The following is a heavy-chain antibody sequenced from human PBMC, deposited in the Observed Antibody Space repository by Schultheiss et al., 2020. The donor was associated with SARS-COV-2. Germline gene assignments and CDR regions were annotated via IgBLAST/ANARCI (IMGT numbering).Heavy chain of an antibody. V-gene: IGHV3-21*04. CDR2: ISSSSSYI. D-gene: IGHD6-6*01. Sequence: GGSLRLSCAASGFTFSSYWMHWVRQAPGKGLEWVSSISSSSSYIYYADSVKGRFTISRDNAKNSLYLQMNSLRPEDTALYYCAARARTAPSPDYWGQGTLVTVSS. CDR1: GFTFSSYW. CDR3: AARARTAPSPDY. J-gene: IGHJ4*02.